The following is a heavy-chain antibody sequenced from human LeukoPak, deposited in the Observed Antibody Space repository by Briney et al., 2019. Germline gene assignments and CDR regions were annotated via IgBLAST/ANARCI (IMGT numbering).Heavy chain of an antibody. CDR2: INPNSGGT. D-gene: IGHD5/OR15-5a*01. CDR1: GYTFTGYY. J-gene: IGHJ6*02. CDR3: ARGPSPGSTYYYYFGMDV. V-gene: IGHV1-2*02. Sequence: ASVKVSCKASGYTFTGYYMHWVRQAHGQGLEWMGWINPNSGGTNYAQKFQGRVTMTRDTSISTAYMELSSLRSDDTAVYYCARGPSPGSTYYYYFGMDVWGQGTTVTVSS.